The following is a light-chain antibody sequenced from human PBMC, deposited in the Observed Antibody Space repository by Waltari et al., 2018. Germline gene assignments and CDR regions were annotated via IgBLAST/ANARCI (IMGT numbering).Light chain of an antibody. Sequence: IQMSQSPSSLSASVGDRVTITCRASLGISSYLNWYQQKPGKAPKLLIYYANSLASGVPSRFSGSGSGTEFTLTISSLQPEDFATYYCQQGNSNPWTFGQGTKVEIK. J-gene: IGKJ1*01. CDR1: LGISSY. V-gene: IGKV1-13*02. CDR2: YAN. CDR3: QQGNSNPWT.